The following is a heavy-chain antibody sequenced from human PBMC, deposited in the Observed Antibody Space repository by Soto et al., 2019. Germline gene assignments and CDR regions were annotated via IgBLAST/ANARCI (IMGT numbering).Heavy chain of an antibody. D-gene: IGHD3-16*02. CDR2: IIPIFDTP. CDR1: GGTFNMYA. V-gene: IGHV1-69*01. J-gene: IGHJ4*02. Sequence: QVQLVQSGAEVRKPGSAVRVSCKASGGTFNMYAMNWVRQAPGQGLEWMAGIIPIFDTPRYSQQFQGRVTSTVDESTSTAYMELSSLRSEDTAIYYCARSIGSGGVIGGFDYWGQGPLVTVAS. CDR3: ARSIGSGGVIGGFDY.